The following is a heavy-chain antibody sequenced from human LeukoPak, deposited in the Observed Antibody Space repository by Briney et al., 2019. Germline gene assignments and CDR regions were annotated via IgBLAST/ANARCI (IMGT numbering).Heavy chain of an antibody. CDR1: GYTFTSYG. CDR3: ARWGGHCTSGLCYYFDC. V-gene: IGHV1-18*01. J-gene: IGHJ4*02. Sequence: ASVKVSCKASGYTFTSYGISWVRQAPGQGLEWMGWISAYNGNTNYAQKLQGRVTMTTDTSTSTAYMELKSLRSDDTAVYYCARWGGHCTSGLCYYFDCWGQGTLVTVSS. CDR2: ISAYNGNT. D-gene: IGHD2-8*01.